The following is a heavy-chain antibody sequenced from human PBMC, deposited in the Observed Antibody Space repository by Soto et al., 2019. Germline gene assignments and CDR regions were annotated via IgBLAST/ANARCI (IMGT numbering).Heavy chain of an antibody. V-gene: IGHV4-61*08. CDR1: DGSVTSRGDY. CDR2: IYYSGST. Sequence: SVTQSLTCSVSDGSVTSRGDYRSRKQPPPGKGLEWIGYIYYSGSTIYNPSLKSRLTMSVDTSKNQFSLRLTSATAADTAVYYCARLDPRRYFDYWGQGSLVPVSS. CDR3: ARLDPRRYFDY. J-gene: IGHJ4*02.